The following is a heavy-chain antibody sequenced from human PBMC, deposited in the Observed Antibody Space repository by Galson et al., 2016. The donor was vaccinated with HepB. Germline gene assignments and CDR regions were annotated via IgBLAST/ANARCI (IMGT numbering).Heavy chain of an antibody. CDR1: AFTFSRYP. Sequence: LRLSCAAAAFTFSRYPMHWVRQAPGKGLEYVSAISGNGIITYYADSVKGRFTISRDNSKNTVDLQMSSLRVEDTAVYYCVKGGGYSSGWYKGSLDYWGQGTLVTVSS. CDR3: VKGGGYSSGWYKGSLDY. D-gene: IGHD6-19*01. V-gene: IGHV3-64D*06. CDR2: ISGNGIIT. J-gene: IGHJ4*02.